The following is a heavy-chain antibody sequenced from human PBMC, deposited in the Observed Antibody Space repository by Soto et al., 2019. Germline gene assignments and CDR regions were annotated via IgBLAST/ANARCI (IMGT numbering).Heavy chain of an antibody. Sequence: PGGSLRLSCAASGFTFSSYAMSWVRQAPGKGLEWVSAISGSGGSTYYADSVKGRFTISRDNAKNTLYLQMNSLRAEDTAVYYCARDDVLVPAALWYYYYGMDVWGQGTTVTVSS. CDR3: ARDDVLVPAALWYYYYGMDV. J-gene: IGHJ6*02. V-gene: IGHV3-23*01. CDR1: GFTFSSYA. CDR2: ISGSGGST. D-gene: IGHD2-2*01.